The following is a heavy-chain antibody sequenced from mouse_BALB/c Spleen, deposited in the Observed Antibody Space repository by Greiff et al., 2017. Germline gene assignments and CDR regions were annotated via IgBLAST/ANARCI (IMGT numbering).Heavy chain of an antibody. D-gene: IGHD2-10*01. CDR3: ARGTYYGNYGAMDY. J-gene: IGHJ4*01. V-gene: IGHV7-3*02. CDR1: GFTFTDYY. Sequence: DVKLVESGGGLVQPGGSLRLSCATSGFTFTDYYMSWVRQPPGKALEWLGFIRNKANGYTTEYSASVKGRFTISRDNSQSILYLQMNTLRAEDSATYYCARGTYYGNYGAMDYWGQGTSVTVSS. CDR2: IRNKANGYTT.